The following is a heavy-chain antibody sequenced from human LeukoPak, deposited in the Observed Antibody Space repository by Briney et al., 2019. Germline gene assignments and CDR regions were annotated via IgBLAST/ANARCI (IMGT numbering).Heavy chain of an antibody. Sequence: GGSLRLSCIVSGFTFSTYGMDWVRQAPGKGLEWISYISSTSAMYYADSVRGRFTVSRDNARNSVYLQMNSLRAEDTAVYYCARDWSAHYFDCWGQGALVTISS. V-gene: IGHV3-48*04. CDR3: ARDWSAHYFDC. CDR2: ISSTSAM. J-gene: IGHJ4*02. CDR1: GFTFSTYG.